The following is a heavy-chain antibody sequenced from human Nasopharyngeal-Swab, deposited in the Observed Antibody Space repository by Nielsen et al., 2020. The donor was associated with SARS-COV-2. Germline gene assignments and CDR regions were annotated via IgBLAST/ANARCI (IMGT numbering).Heavy chain of an antibody. J-gene: IGHJ6*02. Sequence: ASVKVSCKASGYTFTSYAMNWVRQAPGQGLKWMGWINTNTGNPTYAQGFTGRFVFSLDTSVSTAYLQISSLKAEDTAVYYCAREERGVTLEGGYYYYGMDVWGQGTTVTVSS. CDR2: INTNTGNP. CDR1: GYTFTSYA. CDR3: AREERGVTLEGGYYYYGMDV. V-gene: IGHV7-4-1*02. D-gene: IGHD3-10*01.